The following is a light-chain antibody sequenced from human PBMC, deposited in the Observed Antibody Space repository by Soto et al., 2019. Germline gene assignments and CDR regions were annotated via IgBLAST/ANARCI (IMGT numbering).Light chain of an antibody. CDR2: SAS. J-gene: IGKJ3*01. V-gene: IGKV1-12*01. CDR1: RDINKW. CDR3: QQAHSFPLT. Sequence: DIQMTQSPSSVSASVGDRVTITCRASRDINKWLAWHRQKPGKAPNLLIFSASSLQSGVPSRFSGSGSGTDFTLTITNLQPEDVAIYYCQQAHSFPLTFGPGTKVDLK.